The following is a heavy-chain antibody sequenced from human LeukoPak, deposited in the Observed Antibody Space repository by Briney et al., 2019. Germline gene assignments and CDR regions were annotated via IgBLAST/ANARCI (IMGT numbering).Heavy chain of an antibody. D-gene: IGHD3-9*01. CDR1: GYTFTGYY. Sequence: DSVKVSCKASGYTFTGYYMHWVRQAPGQGLEWMGWINPNSGGTNYAQKFQGWVTMTRDTSISTAYMELSRLRSDDTAVYYCARDYRGVLRYFDWSGYGMDVWGQGTTVTVSS. V-gene: IGHV1-2*04. CDR3: ARDYRGVLRYFDWSGYGMDV. CDR2: INPNSGGT. J-gene: IGHJ6*02.